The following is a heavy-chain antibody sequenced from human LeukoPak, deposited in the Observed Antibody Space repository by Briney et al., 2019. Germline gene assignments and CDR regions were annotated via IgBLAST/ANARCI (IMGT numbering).Heavy chain of an antibody. CDR3: ARDELRLNAFDI. Sequence: GGSLRLSCAASGFTFSSYGMHWVRQAPGKGLEWVAVISYDGSNKYYADSVKGRFTISRDNSKNTLYLQMNSLRAEDTAVYYCARDELRLNAFDIWGQGTMVTVSS. V-gene: IGHV3-30*19. J-gene: IGHJ3*02. CDR1: GFTFSSYG. D-gene: IGHD3-3*01. CDR2: ISYDGSNK.